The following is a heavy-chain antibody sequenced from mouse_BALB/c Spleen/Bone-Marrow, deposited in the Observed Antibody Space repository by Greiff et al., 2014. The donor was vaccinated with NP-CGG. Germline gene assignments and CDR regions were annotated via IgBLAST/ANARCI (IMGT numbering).Heavy chain of an antibody. Sequence: QVQLQQPGAELARPGASVKMSCKASGYTFTSYTMHWVKQRPGQGLEWIGYINPSSGYTNYNQKFKDKATLTADKSFSTAYMQLSSLTSEDSAVYYCARCYYGSSNAMDYWGQGTSVTVSS. CDR1: GYTFTSYT. V-gene: IGHV1-4*01. CDR3: ARCYYGSSNAMDY. J-gene: IGHJ4*01. D-gene: IGHD1-1*01. CDR2: INPSSGYT.